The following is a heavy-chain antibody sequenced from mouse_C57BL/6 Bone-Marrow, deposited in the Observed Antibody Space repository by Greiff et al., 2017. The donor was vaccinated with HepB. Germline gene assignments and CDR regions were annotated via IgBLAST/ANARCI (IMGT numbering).Heavy chain of an antibody. CDR2: ISYDGSN. J-gene: IGHJ3*01. V-gene: IGHV3-6*01. Sequence: EVHLVESGPGLVKPSQSLSLTCSVTGYSITSGYYWNWIRQFPGNKLEWMGYISYDGSNNYNPSLKNRISITRDTSKNQFFLKLNSVTTEDTATYYCARDIYYDYDGASWFAYWGQGTLVTVSA. D-gene: IGHD2-4*01. CDR3: ARDIYYDYDGASWFAY. CDR1: GYSITSGYY.